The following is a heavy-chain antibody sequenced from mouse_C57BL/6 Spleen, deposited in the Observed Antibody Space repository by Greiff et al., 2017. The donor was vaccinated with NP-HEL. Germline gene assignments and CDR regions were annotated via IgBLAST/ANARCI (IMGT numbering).Heavy chain of an antibody. CDR1: GYTFTSYG. Sequence: VQLQQSGAELARPGASVKLSCKASGYTFTSYGISWVKQRTGQGLEWIGEIYPRSGNTYYNEKFKGKATLTADKSSSTAYMELRSLTSEDSAVDFCARQELRRPHYAMDYWGQGTSVTVSS. CDR2: IYPRSGNT. CDR3: ARQELRRPHYAMDY. V-gene: IGHV1-81*01. D-gene: IGHD3-2*02. J-gene: IGHJ4*01.